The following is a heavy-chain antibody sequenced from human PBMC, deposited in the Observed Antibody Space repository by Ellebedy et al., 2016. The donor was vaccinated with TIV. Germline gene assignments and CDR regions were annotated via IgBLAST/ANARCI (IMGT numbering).Heavy chain of an antibody. CDR3: ATDGSYGDYLSPRHAFNM. D-gene: IGHD4-17*01. V-gene: IGHV3-7*01. CDR2: INQDGSDK. CDR1: GFTFSSYW. J-gene: IGHJ3*02. Sequence: GESLKISCAASGFTFSSYWMSWVRQAPGKGLEWVGNINQDGSDKYYVDSVKGRFSISRDNAKNSLYLQMNSLRGEDTALYFCATDGSYGDYLSPRHAFNMWGQGTMVTVSS.